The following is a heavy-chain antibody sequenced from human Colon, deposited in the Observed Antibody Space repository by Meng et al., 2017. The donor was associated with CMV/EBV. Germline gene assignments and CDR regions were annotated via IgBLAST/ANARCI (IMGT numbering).Heavy chain of an antibody. CDR2: VYYGGST. D-gene: IGHD2-21*01. J-gene: IGHJ3*02. CDR1: GDSIGSSDYY. V-gene: IGHV4-39*07. CDR3: ARDRHSEVVIALKGTFDI. Sequence: GSLRLSCSVSGDSIGSSDYYWGWIRQSPGKGLEWIGTVYYGGSTYYNPSLKSRVTISLDTSRTQFSLKLSSVSAADTAIYYCARDRHSEVVIALKGTFDIWGQGTRVTVSS.